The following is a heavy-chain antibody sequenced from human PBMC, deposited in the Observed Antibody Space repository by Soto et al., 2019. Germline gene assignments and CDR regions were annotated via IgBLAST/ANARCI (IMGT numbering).Heavy chain of an antibody. CDR2: INPNSGGT. J-gene: IGHJ5*02. CDR3: AREGYSSTYNWFDP. D-gene: IGHD6-13*01. Sequence: ASVKVSCKASGYTFTGYYMHWVRQAPGQGLEWMGWINPNSGGTNYAQKFQGRVTMTRDTSISTAYMELSRLRSDDTAVYYCAREGYSSTYNWFDPWGQGTRVTVSS. V-gene: IGHV1-2*02. CDR1: GYTFTGYY.